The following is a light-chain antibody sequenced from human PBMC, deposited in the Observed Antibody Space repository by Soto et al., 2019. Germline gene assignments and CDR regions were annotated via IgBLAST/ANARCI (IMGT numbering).Light chain of an antibody. Sequence: QSVLTQPPSVSGAPGQRVTISCTGSSSNIGAGYDVHWYQQLPGTAPKLLIYNNRNRPSGVPDRFSGSKSGTSASLAITGLQAEDEADYYCQSYDSSLSGYVVFGGGTKLTVL. CDR1: SSNIGAGYD. J-gene: IGLJ2*01. CDR3: QSYDSSLSGYVV. V-gene: IGLV1-40*01. CDR2: NNR.